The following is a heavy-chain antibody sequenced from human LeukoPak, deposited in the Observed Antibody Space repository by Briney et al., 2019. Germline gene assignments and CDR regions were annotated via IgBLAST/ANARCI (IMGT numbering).Heavy chain of an antibody. Sequence: GGSLRLSCAASGFTFSTYGMHWVRQAAGKGLEWVAVISYDGSNKYYADSVKGRFTISRDNSKNTLYLQMNSLRAEDTAVYYCARVRFGELGVPDFDYWGQGTLVTVSS. CDR2: ISYDGSNK. V-gene: IGHV3-30*03. CDR3: ARVRFGELGVPDFDY. CDR1: GFTFSTYG. J-gene: IGHJ4*02. D-gene: IGHD3-10*01.